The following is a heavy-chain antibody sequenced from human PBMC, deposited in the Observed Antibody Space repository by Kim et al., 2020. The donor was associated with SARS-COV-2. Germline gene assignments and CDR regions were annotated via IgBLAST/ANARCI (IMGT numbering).Heavy chain of an antibody. CDR1: GYTFTSYG. J-gene: IGHJ6*02. V-gene: IGHV1-18*01. Sequence: ASVKVSCKASGYTFTSYGISWVRQAPGQGLEWTGWISAYNGNTNYAQKLQGRVTMTTDTSTSTAYMELRSLRSDDTAVYYCARDSGNDFWSGPNYYYYYGMDVWGQGTTVTVSS. CDR2: ISAYNGNT. CDR3: ARDSGNDFWSGPNYYYYYGMDV. D-gene: IGHD3-3*01.